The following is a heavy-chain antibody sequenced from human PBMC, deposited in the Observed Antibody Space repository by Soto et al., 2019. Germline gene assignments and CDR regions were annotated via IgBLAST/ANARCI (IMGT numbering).Heavy chain of an antibody. V-gene: IGHV4-31*03. D-gene: IGHD4-17*01. CDR1: GGSISSGGYY. CDR3: ARASDYGDYGWGAFDI. Sequence: SETLSLTCTVSGGSISSGGYYWSWIRQHPGKGLEWIGYIYYSGSTYYNPSLKSRVTISVDTSKNQFSLKLSSVTAADTAVYYCARASDYGDYGWGAFDIWGQGTIVTVSS. J-gene: IGHJ3*02. CDR2: IYYSGST.